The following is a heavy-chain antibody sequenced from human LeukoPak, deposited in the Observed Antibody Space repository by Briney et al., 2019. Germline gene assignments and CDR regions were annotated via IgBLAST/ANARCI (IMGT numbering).Heavy chain of an antibody. CDR2: IYYSGST. CDR1: GDSVSSGSYY. CDR3: ARDKGSGLDYYYYYGMDV. D-gene: IGHD3-10*01. V-gene: IGHV4-61*01. J-gene: IGHJ6*04. Sequence: SETLSLTCTVSGDSVSSGSYYWRWIRQPPGRGLQWNGYIYYSGSTNYNPSLKSRVTISVDTSKNQFSLKLSSVTAADTAVYYCARDKGSGLDYYYYYGMDVWGKGTTVTVSS.